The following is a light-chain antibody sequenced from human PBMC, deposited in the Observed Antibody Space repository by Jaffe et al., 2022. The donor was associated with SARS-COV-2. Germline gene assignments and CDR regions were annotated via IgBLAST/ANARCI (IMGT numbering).Light chain of an antibody. Sequence: EIVMTQSPATLSVSPGERATLSCRASQSVSSNLAWYQQKLGQAPRLLISGASTRATGIPARFSGSGSGTEFTLTISSLQSEDFAVYYCQQYNNWPPMYTFGQGTKLEIK. CDR2: GAS. CDR3: QQYNNWPPMYT. V-gene: IGKV3-15*01. CDR1: QSVSSN. J-gene: IGKJ2*01.